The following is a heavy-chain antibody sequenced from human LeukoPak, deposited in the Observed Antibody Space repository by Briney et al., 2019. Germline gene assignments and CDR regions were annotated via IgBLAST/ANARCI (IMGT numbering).Heavy chain of an antibody. CDR1: GFTFRNYG. J-gene: IGHJ4*02. Sequence: GGTLRLSCRASGFTFRNYGMNWVRQAPGKGLEWLSAISPGGGGTAYADSVRGRFTISRDDSKNRLSLQMNRLRGEDTAVYYCARDLAWGAFDYWGQGALVTVSS. D-gene: IGHD3-16*01. CDR3: ARDLAWGAFDY. CDR2: ISPGGGGT. V-gene: IGHV3-23*01.